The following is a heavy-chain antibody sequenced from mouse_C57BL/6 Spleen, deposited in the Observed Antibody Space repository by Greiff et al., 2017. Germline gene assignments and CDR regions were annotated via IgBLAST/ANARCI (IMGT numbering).Heavy chain of an antibody. Sequence: VKLQESGPELVKPGASVKISCKASGYSFTSYYIHWVKQRPGQGLEWIGWIYPGSGNTKYNEKFKGKATLTADTSSSTAYMQLSSLTSEDSAVYYCARKELAGGFAYWGQGTLVTVSA. J-gene: IGHJ3*01. V-gene: IGHV1-66*01. CDR1: GYSFTSYY. CDR2: IYPGSGNT. CDR3: ARKELAGGFAY. D-gene: IGHD6-1*01.